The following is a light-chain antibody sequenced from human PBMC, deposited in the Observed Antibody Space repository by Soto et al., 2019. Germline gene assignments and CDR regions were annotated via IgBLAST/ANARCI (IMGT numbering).Light chain of an antibody. Sequence: LVMTQSPLSLPVTPGEPASISCRSSQSLLHSNGYNYLDWYLQKPGQSPQLLIYLGSNRASGVPDRFSGSGSGTEFTLKISRVEAEDVGVYYCMQALQTPWTFGQGTKVEIK. CDR1: QSLLHSNGYNY. CDR3: MQALQTPWT. CDR2: LGS. J-gene: IGKJ1*01. V-gene: IGKV2-28*01.